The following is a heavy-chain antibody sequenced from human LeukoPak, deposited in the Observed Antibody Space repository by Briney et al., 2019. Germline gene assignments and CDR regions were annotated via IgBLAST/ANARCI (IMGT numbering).Heavy chain of an antibody. CDR1: GLTFSSYA. D-gene: IGHD3-22*01. V-gene: IGHV3-23*01. CDR2: ISGSGGST. J-gene: IGHJ4*02. Sequence: GGSLRLSCAASGLTFSSYAMSWVRQAPGKGLEWVSAISGSGGSTYYADSVKGRFTISRDNSKNTLYLQMNSLRAEDTAVYYCAKDRFYYDSSGYYYGWYDYWGQGTLVTVSS. CDR3: AKDRFYYDSSGYYYGWYDY.